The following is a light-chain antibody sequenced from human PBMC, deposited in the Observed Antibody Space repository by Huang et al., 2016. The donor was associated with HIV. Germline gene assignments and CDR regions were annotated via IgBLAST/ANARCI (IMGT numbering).Light chain of an antibody. Sequence: EIVLTQSPGTLSLSPGEGATLSFRASRSIHNNYLAWFQQKPGQPPRLLIYVASSRATGVPDRFTGSGSGTDFNLTISRLETEDFAMYFCQHYGTSPPTFGQGTKLEIK. CDR1: RSIHNNY. CDR2: VAS. CDR3: QHYGTSPPT. V-gene: IGKV3-20*01. J-gene: IGKJ2*01.